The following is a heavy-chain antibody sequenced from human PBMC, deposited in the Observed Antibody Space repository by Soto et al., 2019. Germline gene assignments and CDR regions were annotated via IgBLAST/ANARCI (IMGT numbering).Heavy chain of an antibody. CDR2: ISSSGSTI. V-gene: IGHV3-48*03. CDR3: AREGGYCSSPSCFHYYYYGMDV. J-gene: IGHJ6*02. D-gene: IGHD2-2*01. CDR1: GFTFSSYE. Sequence: EVQLVESGGGLVQPGGSLRLSCAASGFTFSSYEMNWVRQAPGKGLEWVSYISSSGSTIYYADSVKGRFTISRDNTKNSLYQQMNSLTAEDTAVYYCAREGGYCSSPSCFHYYYYGMDVWGQGTTVTVSS.